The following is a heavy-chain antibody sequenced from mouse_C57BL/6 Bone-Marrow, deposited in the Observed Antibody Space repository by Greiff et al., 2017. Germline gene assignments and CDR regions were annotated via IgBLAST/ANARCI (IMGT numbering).Heavy chain of an antibody. J-gene: IGHJ4*01. CDR3: ARSCYSNDDAMDY. CDR1: GYTFTSYW. CDR2: IDPSDSYT. Sequence: VQLQQPGAELVKPGASVKLSCKASGYTFTSYWMQWVKQRPGQGLEWIGEIDPSDSYTNYNQKFKGKATLPVDTSSSTSNMQLSSLTSADSAVYYYARSCYSNDDAMDYWYQGPSVTVSS. D-gene: IGHD2-5*01. V-gene: IGHV1-50*01.